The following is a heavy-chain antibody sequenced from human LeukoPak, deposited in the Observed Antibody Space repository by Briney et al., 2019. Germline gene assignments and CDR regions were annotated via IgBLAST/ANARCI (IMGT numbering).Heavy chain of an antibody. J-gene: IGHJ6*02. CDR3: ARESYRKYYYGMDV. CDR2: IYSGGST. CDR1: GGSISSYY. Sequence: PSETLSLTCTVSGGSISSYYWSWVRQAPGKGLEWVPVIYSGGSTYYADSVKGRFTISRDNSKNTLYLQMNSLRAEDTAVYYCARESYRKYYYGMDVWGQGTTVTVSS. D-gene: IGHD3-16*01. V-gene: IGHV3-53*01.